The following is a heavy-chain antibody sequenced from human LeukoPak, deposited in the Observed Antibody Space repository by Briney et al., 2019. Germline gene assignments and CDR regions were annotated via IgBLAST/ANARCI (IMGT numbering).Heavy chain of an antibody. Sequence: GGSLGLSRAASGFTFSSYAMSWVRQAPGKGLEWVSAISGSGGSTYYADSVKGRFTISRDNSKNTLYLQMNSLRAEDTAVYYCAKDGTLYYDYVWGSYRGYYFDYWGQGTLVTVSS. CDR3: AKDGTLYYDYVWGSYRGYYFDY. D-gene: IGHD3-16*02. J-gene: IGHJ4*02. V-gene: IGHV3-23*01. CDR2: ISGSGGST. CDR1: GFTFSSYA.